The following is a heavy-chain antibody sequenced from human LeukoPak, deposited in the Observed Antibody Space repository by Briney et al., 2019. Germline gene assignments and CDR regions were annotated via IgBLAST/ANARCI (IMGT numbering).Heavy chain of an antibody. CDR3: TKKGSRIAAAGPYFDY. V-gene: IGHV3-21*01. J-gene: IGHJ4*02. CDR1: GITFSSYS. Sequence: GGSLRLSCAASGITFSSYSMNWVRQAPGKGLEWVSSIDSSSSYIYYADSVKGRSTISRDNAKNSLYLQMNSLRAEDTAVYFCTKKGSRIAAAGPYFDYWGQGTLVTVSS. D-gene: IGHD6-13*01. CDR2: IDSSSSYI.